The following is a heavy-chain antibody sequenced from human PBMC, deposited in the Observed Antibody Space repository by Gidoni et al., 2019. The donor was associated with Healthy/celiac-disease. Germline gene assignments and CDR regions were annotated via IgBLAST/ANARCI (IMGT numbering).Heavy chain of an antibody. CDR2: IFSNDEK. CDR1: GFSLRNATMG. CDR3: ARTRKGSSWYEVDY. D-gene: IGHD6-13*01. J-gene: IGHJ4*02. Sequence: QVTLKESGPVLVKPPETLTLTCTVSGFSLRNATMGVSWIRQPPVKALEWLAHIFSNDEKSYSTSLKSRLTISKDTSKSQVVLTMTNMDPVDTATYYCARTRKGSSWYEVDYWGQGTLVTVSS. V-gene: IGHV2-26*01.